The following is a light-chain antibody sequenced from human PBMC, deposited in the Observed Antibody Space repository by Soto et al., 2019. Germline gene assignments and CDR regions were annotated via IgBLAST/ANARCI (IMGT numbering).Light chain of an antibody. CDR3: AAWDDGLSGYV. V-gene: IGLV1-44*01. J-gene: IGLJ1*01. Sequence: QSVLTQPPSASGTPGQRVTISCSGSSPNIGSNTVNWYQQLPGTAPKVLMFSDNQRPSGVPDRISGSKSGNSASLAISELQSEDEADYYCAAWDDGLSGYVFGTGTKV. CDR1: SPNIGSNT. CDR2: SDN.